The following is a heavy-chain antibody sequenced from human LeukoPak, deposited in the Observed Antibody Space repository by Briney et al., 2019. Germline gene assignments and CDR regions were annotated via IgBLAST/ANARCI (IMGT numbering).Heavy chain of an antibody. J-gene: IGHJ4*02. D-gene: IGHD5-12*01. CDR1: GYTLTSYG. CDR2: IGAYNGNT. V-gene: IGHV1-18*01. CDR3: ARDSRYDEGY. Sequence: ASVKVSCKASGYTLTSYGTSWVRPAPGEGLEWMGWIGAYNGNTNYAQKFQGRVTMTTDTSTSTAYMELRSLRSDDTAVYYCARDSRYDEGYWGQGTLVTVSS.